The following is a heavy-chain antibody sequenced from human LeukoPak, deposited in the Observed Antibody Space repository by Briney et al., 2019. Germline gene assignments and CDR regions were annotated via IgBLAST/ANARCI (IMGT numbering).Heavy chain of an antibody. CDR3: VKGTGTKYYYYGVDV. CDR1: GFTFTSYA. CDR2: INSDGGTT. V-gene: IGHV3-64D*06. Sequence: PGGSLRLSSSASGFTFTSYAMHWVRQAPGKGLEYVSAINSDGGTTCYADSVKGRFTISRDNSKNTLYLQMSNLRAEDTAVYYWVKGTGTKYYYYGVDVWGQGTTVTVSS. J-gene: IGHJ6*02. D-gene: IGHD3/OR15-3a*01.